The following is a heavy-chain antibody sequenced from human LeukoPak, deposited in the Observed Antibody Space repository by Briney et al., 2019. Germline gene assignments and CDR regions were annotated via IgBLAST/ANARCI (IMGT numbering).Heavy chain of an antibody. J-gene: IGHJ3*02. Sequence: GASVKVSCKASGYTFTGYYMHWVRQAPGQGLEWMGWINPNSGGTNYAQKFQGRVTMTTDTSTSTAYMELRSLRSDDTAVYYCARDLPRDYYERAFDIWGQGTMVTVSS. CDR2: INPNSGGT. CDR1: GYTFTGYY. CDR3: ARDLPRDYYERAFDI. V-gene: IGHV1-2*02. D-gene: IGHD3-22*01.